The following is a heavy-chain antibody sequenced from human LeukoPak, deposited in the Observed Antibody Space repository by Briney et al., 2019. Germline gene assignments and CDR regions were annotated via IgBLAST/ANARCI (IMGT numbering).Heavy chain of an antibody. CDR1: GYSFTNYW. D-gene: IGHD2-2*01. J-gene: IGHJ5*02. V-gene: IGHV5-51*01. CDR3: ARRSSTSWGFDP. Sequence: GESLKISCKGSGYSFTNYWIGWVRQMPGKGLELMGIIYPGDSDTTYSPSFQGQVTIPADKTFTTAYLQWSSLKASDTAMYYCARRSSTSWGFDPWGQGTLVTVSS. CDR2: IYPGDSDT.